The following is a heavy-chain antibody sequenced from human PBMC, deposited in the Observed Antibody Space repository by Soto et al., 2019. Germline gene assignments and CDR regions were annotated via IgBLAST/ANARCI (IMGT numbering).Heavy chain of an antibody. Sequence: ASVKVSCKASGYTFTNYGISWVRQAPGQGLEWMGWISGYNGNTDYAQKLQDRVTMTTDTATTTAYMELRSLRSDDTAVYYCARDNGDSSGSLVDYWRQGPLVTVSS. CDR3: ARDNGDSSGSLVDY. J-gene: IGHJ4*02. V-gene: IGHV1-18*04. CDR2: ISGYNGNT. D-gene: IGHD3-22*01. CDR1: GYTFTNYG.